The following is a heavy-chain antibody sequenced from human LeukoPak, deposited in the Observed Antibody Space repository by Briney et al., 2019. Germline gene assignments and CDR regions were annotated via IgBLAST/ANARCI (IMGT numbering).Heavy chain of an antibody. D-gene: IGHD3-22*01. J-gene: IGHJ3*01. Sequence: GGSLRLSCAASGFTVRSSYMSWVRQAPGKGLEWVSVIYSGGSPDYADSAKGRFTISSDNSKNTLYLQMNSLRVEDTAVYYCARDGADNSGYYFGSLWGQGTMVAVSS. V-gene: IGHV3-53*01. CDR2: IYSGGSP. CDR3: ARDGADNSGYYFGSL. CDR1: GFTVRSSY.